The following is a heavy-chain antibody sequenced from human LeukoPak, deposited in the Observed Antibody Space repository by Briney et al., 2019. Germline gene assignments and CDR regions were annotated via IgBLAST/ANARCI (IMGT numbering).Heavy chain of an antibody. CDR2: INHSGST. CDR1: GGSFSGYY. D-gene: IGHD3-16*02. J-gene: IGHJ4*02. Sequence: SETLSLTCAVYGGSFSGYYWSWIRQPPGKGLEWIGEINHSGSTNYNPSLKSRVTISVDTSKNQFSLKLSSVTAADTAVYYCARALVGDYVWGSYRPQPYYFDYWGQGTLATVSS. V-gene: IGHV4-34*01. CDR3: ARALVGDYVWGSYRPQPYYFDY.